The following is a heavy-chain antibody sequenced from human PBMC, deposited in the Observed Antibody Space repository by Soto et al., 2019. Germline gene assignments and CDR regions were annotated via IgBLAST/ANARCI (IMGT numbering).Heavy chain of an antibody. CDR1: GYTFTSYG. Sequence: QVQLVQSGAEVKKPGASVKVSCKASGYTFTSYGLSWVRQAPGQGLEWMGCISAYNRNTNYTQKHQGRVTMTTDTSTSTAYIELRSLRSDDTAVYYCARVIAAAADFDYWGQGTLVTVSS. J-gene: IGHJ4*02. CDR2: ISAYNRNT. V-gene: IGHV1-18*01. CDR3: ARVIAAAADFDY. D-gene: IGHD6-13*01.